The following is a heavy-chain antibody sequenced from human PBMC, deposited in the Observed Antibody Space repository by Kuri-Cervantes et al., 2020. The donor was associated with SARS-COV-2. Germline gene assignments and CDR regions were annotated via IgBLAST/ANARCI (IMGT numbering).Heavy chain of an antibody. J-gene: IGHJ6*04. CDR3: ARDNSLRTIFGVVIITHMDV. CDR1: GFTSGSYS. D-gene: IGHD3-3*01. CDR2: ISSSSSYI. V-gene: IGHV3-21*01. Sequence: GESLMISCSASGFTSGSYSMNWVRQAPGKGLEWVSSISSSSSYIYYADSVKGRFTISRDNAKNSLYLQMNSLRAEDTAVYYCARDNSLRTIFGVVIITHMDVWGKGTTVTVSS.